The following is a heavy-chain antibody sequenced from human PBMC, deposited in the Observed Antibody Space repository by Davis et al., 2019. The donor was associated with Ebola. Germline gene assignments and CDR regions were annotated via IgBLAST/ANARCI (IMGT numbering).Heavy chain of an antibody. CDR2: ISGSGGST. CDR1: GFTFSNYA. CDR3: AKRAVAANNIYYPMDV. D-gene: IGHD6-19*01. Sequence: GGSLRLSCAVSGFTFSNYAMSWVRQAPGKGLGWVSGISGSGGSTYYADSVKGRFTISRDNSKSTVYLQMNSLRAEDTAVYYCAKRAVAANNIYYPMDVWGQGTTVTVSS. V-gene: IGHV3-23*01. J-gene: IGHJ6*02.